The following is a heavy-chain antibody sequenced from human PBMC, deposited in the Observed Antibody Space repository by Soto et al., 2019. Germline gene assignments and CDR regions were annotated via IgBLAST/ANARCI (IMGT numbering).Heavy chain of an antibody. J-gene: IGHJ3*02. V-gene: IGHV1-8*01. CDR1: GYTFTSYD. CDR3: ARGGDAYGDGGGAFDI. D-gene: IGHD4-17*01. Sequence: GASVKVSCKASGYTFTSYDINWVRQATGQGLEWMGWMNPNSGNTGYAQKFQGRVTMTRNTSISTAYMELSSLRSEGTAVYYCARGGDAYGDGGGAFDIWGQGTMVTVSS. CDR2: MNPNSGNT.